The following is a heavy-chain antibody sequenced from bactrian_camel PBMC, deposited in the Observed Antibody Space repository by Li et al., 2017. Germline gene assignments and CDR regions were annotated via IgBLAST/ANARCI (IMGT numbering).Heavy chain of an antibody. CDR1: GYTYSAAC. V-gene: IGHV3S10*01. J-gene: IGHJ6*01. Sequence: DVQLVESGGGSVQPEGSLRLSCAASGYTYSAACIDWFRQAPGKEREGVAGIDTDGSTRYADSVKGRFTISKDNAKDTLYLQMSSLKPEDTAVYYCVRDVVGSWSYGGYWGQGTQVTVS. D-gene: IGHD2*01. CDR3: VRDVVGSWSYGGY. CDR2: IDTDGST.